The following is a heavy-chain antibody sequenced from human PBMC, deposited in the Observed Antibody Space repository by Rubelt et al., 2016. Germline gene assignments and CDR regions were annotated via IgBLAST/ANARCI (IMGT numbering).Heavy chain of an antibody. D-gene: IGHD4-17*01. Sequence: QVQLVESGGGVVQPGGSLRLSCAASGFTFSSYGMHWVRQAPGKGLAWVAFIRYDGSNRYYADSVKGRFTISREKSKNTLYLQMNSLRAEDTAVYYCAKPARLDYGINAEYFQHWGQGTLVTVSS. CDR1: GFTFSSYG. V-gene: IGHV3-30*02. J-gene: IGHJ1*01. CDR3: AKPARLDYGINAEYFQH. CDR2: IRYDGSNR.